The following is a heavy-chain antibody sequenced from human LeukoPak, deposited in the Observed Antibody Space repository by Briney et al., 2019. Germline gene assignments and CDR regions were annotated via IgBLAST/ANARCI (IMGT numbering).Heavy chain of an antibody. CDR2: ISGSGTNI. Sequence: GGSLRLSCAASGFTFSSFEMNWVRQAPGKGLEWVSYISGSGTNIYYADSVKGRFTISRDNSKNALYLQMNSLRAEDTAVYYCAKDGYSYGSNYLDYWGQGTLVTVSS. V-gene: IGHV3-48*03. D-gene: IGHD5-18*01. J-gene: IGHJ4*02. CDR3: AKDGYSYGSNYLDY. CDR1: GFTFSSFE.